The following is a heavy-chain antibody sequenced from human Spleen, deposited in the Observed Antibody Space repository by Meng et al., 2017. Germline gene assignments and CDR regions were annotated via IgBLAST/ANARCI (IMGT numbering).Heavy chain of an antibody. CDR1: GDSIRSGGYY. V-gene: IGHV4-31*01. J-gene: IGHJ5*02. D-gene: IGHD4-17*01. CDR2: IFYSGST. CDR3: ARGSYGDHRSHWFDP. Sequence: QVQLQESGPGLVKPSQTPSLTCSVSGDSIRSGGYYWSWIRQHPEKGLEWIGYIFYSGSTDSNPSLKSLVTISQDTSKNQFSLKMSSVTAADTAVYYCARGSYGDHRSHWFDPWGQGTLVTVSS.